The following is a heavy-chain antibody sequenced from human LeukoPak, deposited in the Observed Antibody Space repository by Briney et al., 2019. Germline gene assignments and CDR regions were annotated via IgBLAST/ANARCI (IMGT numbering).Heavy chain of an antibody. V-gene: IGHV4-59*08. D-gene: IGHD6-19*01. J-gene: IGHJ4*02. CDR1: GGSISSYY. CDR2: IYYSGST. Sequence: SETLSLTCTVSGGSISSYYWSWIRQPPGKGLEWIGYIYYSGSTNYNPSLKSRVTISVDTSKNQFSLKLSSVTAADTAVYYCASRGMGQWLADFDYWGQGTLVTVSS. CDR3: ASRGMGQWLADFDY.